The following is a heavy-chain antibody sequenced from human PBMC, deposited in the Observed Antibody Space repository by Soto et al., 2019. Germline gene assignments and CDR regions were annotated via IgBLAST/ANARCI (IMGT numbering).Heavy chain of an antibody. D-gene: IGHD6-19*01. CDR2: ISYDGSNI. Sequence: QVQLVESGGGVVQPGRSLRLSCAASGFTFSSYGMHWVRQAPGKGLEWVAVISYDGSNIYYADSLKGRFTISRDNSKNTLYLQINSLRADDTAVYYCAKSPPYSTGWYEDYWGQGTLVTVSS. V-gene: IGHV3-30*18. CDR3: AKSPPYSTGWYEDY. CDR1: GFTFSSYG. J-gene: IGHJ4*02.